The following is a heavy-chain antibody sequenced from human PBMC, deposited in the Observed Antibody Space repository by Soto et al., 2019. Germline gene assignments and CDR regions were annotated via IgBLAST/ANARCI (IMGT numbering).Heavy chain of an antibody. CDR3: ARRSHIFGAPT. Sequence: SETLSLTCIVSGASFSDANYYWVWIRQPPGEGLEWIGSFYYDGRTYYNASLKSRVTISVDTSKNHFSLMLTSVTAADTAVYYCARRSHIFGAPTWGQGTLVTVSS. D-gene: IGHD3-16*01. CDR2: FYYDGRT. CDR1: GASFSDANYY. V-gene: IGHV4-39*02. J-gene: IGHJ4*02.